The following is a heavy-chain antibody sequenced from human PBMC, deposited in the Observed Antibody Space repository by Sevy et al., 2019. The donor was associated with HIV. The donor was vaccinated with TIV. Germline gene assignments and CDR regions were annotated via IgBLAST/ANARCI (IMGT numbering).Heavy chain of an antibody. V-gene: IGHV1-2*06. J-gene: IGHJ4*02. CDR2: INPNSGGT. CDR3: AREGGYSSGWWTFDY. CDR1: GYFFTGYY. Sequence: ASVKVSCKASGYFFTGYYLHWVRQTPGQGLEWMGRINPNSGGTNYPQNFQGRVTMTRDTSISTAYMELSRLRSDDTAVYYCAREGGYSSGWWTFDYWGQGTLVTVSS. D-gene: IGHD6-19*01.